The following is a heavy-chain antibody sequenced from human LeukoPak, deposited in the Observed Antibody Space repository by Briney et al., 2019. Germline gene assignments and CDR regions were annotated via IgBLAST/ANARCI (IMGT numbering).Heavy chain of an antibody. Sequence: GGSLSLSCAASGFPFSSYAMSWVRQAPGRALGWVSAVSVSGGTTYYADSVKGRFTISRDNSKNTLYLQMNSLRAEDTAVYYCAKSDYYDSSGHPSSFEYWGQGTLVTVSS. CDR3: AKSDYYDSSGHPSSFEY. CDR1: GFPFSSYA. V-gene: IGHV3-23*01. J-gene: IGHJ4*02. D-gene: IGHD3-22*01. CDR2: VSVSGGTT.